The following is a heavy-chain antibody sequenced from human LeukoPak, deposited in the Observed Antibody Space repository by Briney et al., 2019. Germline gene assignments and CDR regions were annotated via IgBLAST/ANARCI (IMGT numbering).Heavy chain of an antibody. V-gene: IGHV3-23*01. J-gene: IGHJ4*02. D-gene: IGHD1-26*01. CDR3: AKEFSGSYYYFDY. CDR2: ISGSGYNT. Sequence: GGSLRLSCAASGFTFSSYAMSWDRQAPGKGLEWVSTISGSGYNTYYGDSVKGRFTISRDNSKNTLYLQVNSLRAEDTALYYCAKEFSGSYYYFDYWGQGTLVTVSS. CDR1: GFTFSSYA.